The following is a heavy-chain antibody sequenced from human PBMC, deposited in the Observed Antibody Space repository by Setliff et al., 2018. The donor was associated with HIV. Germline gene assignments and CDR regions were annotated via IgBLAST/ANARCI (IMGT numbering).Heavy chain of an antibody. CDR3: ARGRAYSFDY. CDR1: GGSFSDYY. Sequence: PSETLSLTCAVYGGSFSDYYWTWIRQSPGKGLEWIGEINHSGDTNYNPSLKSRVTISVDTSKNHFSLKLSSLTAADTAVYYCARGRAYSFDYWGQGTLVTVSS. V-gene: IGHV4-34*01. J-gene: IGHJ4*02. CDR2: INHSGDT.